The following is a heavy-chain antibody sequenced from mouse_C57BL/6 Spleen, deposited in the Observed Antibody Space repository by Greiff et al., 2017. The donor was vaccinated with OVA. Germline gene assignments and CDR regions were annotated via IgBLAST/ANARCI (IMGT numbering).Heavy chain of an antibody. J-gene: IGHJ4*01. Sequence: VQLQQSGPELVKPGASVKISCKASGYTFTDYYMNWVKQSHGKSLEWIGDINPNNGGTSYNQKFKGPATLTVDKSSSTAYMELRSLTSEDSAVYYCARFYYAMDYWGQGTSVTVSS. CDR2: INPNNGGT. CDR3: ARFYYAMDY. V-gene: IGHV1-26*01. CDR1: GYTFTDYY.